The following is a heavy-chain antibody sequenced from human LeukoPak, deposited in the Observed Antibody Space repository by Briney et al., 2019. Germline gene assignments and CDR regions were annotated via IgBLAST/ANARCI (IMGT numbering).Heavy chain of an antibody. D-gene: IGHD3-22*01. CDR1: GYTFTGHY. CDR3: ASLNLPDSSGYYDD. V-gene: IGHV1-2*02. Sequence: GASVKVSCKASGYTFTGHYMHWVRQAPGHGLEWMGWINPNSGGTNYAQKFQGRVTITRDTSISTAYMELSRLRSDDSAVYYCASLNLPDSSGYYDDWGQGTLVTVSS. J-gene: IGHJ4*02. CDR2: INPNSGGT.